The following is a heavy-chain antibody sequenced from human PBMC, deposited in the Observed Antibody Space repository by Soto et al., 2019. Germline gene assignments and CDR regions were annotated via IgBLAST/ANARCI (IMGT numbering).Heavy chain of an antibody. CDR3: ATGYCTNGVCYTRTLSGMDV. V-gene: IGHV4-34*01. Sequence: QVQLQQWGAGLLKPSETLSLTCAVYGGSFSGSYWSWIRQPPGKGLAWIGEINHSGSTNYNPSLKSRVTISVDTSKNQFSLKLSSVTAADTAVYYCATGYCTNGVCYTRTLSGMDVWGQGTTVTVSS. J-gene: IGHJ6*02. D-gene: IGHD2-8*01. CDR2: INHSGST. CDR1: GGSFSGSY.